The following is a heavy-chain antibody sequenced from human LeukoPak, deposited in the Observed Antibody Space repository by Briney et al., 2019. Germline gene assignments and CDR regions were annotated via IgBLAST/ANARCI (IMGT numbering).Heavy chain of an antibody. CDR2: IYTTGST. J-gene: IGHJ4*02. CDR3: ARVEKDYDILTGYYTPAYFDY. V-gene: IGHV4-4*07. CDR1: GGSISSYY. D-gene: IGHD3-9*01. Sequence: PSETLSLTCTVSGGSISSYYWSWIRQPAGKGLEWIGRIYTTGSTNYNPSLKSRVTMSVDTSKNQFSLKLSSVTAADTAVYYCARVEKDYDILTGYYTPAYFDYWSQGTLVTVSS.